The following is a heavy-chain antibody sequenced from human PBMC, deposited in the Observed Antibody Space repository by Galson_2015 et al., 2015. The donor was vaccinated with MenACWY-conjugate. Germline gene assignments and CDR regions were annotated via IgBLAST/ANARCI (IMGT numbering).Heavy chain of an antibody. Sequence: SLRLCCAGSGFTFSHFWMSWVRQAPGKGLEWVANIKQDESEEYYVDSVKGRFTISRDNAKNSLFLQMNSLRAEDTALYYCARDVGCSGGSCYPRKYYFDSWGQGTLVTVSS. CDR2: IKQDESEE. CDR1: GFTFSHFW. V-gene: IGHV3-7*03. CDR3: ARDVGCSGGSCYPRKYYFDS. D-gene: IGHD2-15*01. J-gene: IGHJ4*02.